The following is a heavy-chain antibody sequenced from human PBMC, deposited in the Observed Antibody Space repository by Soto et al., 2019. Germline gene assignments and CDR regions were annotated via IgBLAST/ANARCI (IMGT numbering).Heavy chain of an antibody. J-gene: IGHJ4*02. CDR2: IWSDGNNR. CDR3: VRGDNWNDEAADY. D-gene: IGHD1-1*01. CDR1: GFMFSNHG. Sequence: QVQLVESGGGVVQPGRSLRLSCAASGFMFSNHGMHWVRQAPGKGLEWVAVIWSDGNNRYYADSVKGRFTISRDNSKNKVYLQMNSLRADDTAVYYCVRGDNWNDEAADYWGQGTLVTVSS. V-gene: IGHV3-33*01.